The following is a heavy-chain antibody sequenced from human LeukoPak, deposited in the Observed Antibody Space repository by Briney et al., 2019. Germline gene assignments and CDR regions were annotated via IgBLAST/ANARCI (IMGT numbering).Heavy chain of an antibody. CDR3: ARGAYYYED. CDR1: GFTFSSSA. Sequence: GGSLRLSCAASGFTFSSSAMSWVRQAPGKGPEWVSSISGSGSSTSYADSVKGRFTIARDNPKNTLYLQMNSLRAEDTAVYYCARGAYYYEDWGQGTLVTVSS. V-gene: IGHV3-23*01. J-gene: IGHJ4*02. CDR2: ISGSGSST. D-gene: IGHD3-22*01.